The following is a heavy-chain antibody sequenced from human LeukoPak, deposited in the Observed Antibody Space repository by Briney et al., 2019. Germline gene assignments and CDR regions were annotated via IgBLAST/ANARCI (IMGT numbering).Heavy chain of an antibody. J-gene: IGHJ6*03. CDR2: IIPIFGTA. CDR3: ARASSTSFGVVDYYYYYMDV. Sequence: ASVTVSCKASGGTFSSYAISWVRQAPGQGLEWMGGIIPIFGTANYAQKFQGRVTITTDESTSTAYMELSSLRSEDTAVYYCARASSTSFGVVDYYYYYMDVWGKGTTVTVSS. D-gene: IGHD3-3*01. CDR1: GGTFSSYA. V-gene: IGHV1-69*05.